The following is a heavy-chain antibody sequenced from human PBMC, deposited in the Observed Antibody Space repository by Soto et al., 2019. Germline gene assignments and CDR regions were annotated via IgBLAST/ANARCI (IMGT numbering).Heavy chain of an antibody. J-gene: IGHJ6*02. V-gene: IGHV1-3*01. Sequence: ASVQVSCKASGYTFTSYAMHWVRQASGQRLEWMGWINAGNGNTKYSQKFQGRVTITRDTSASTAYMELSSLRSEDTAVYYCARDPSLNNYYDSSGPNYYYGMDVWGQGTTVTVSS. CDR2: INAGNGNT. CDR3: ARDPSLNNYYDSSGPNYYYGMDV. CDR1: GYTFTSYA. D-gene: IGHD3-22*01.